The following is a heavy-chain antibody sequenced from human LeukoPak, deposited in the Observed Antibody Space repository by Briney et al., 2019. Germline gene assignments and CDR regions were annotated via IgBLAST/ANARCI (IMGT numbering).Heavy chain of an antibody. CDR1: GFTFSNAW. CDR2: IKSKTDGGTT. D-gene: IGHD2-2*01. Sequence: GGSLRLSCAASGFTFSNAWMSWVRQAPGKGLEWVGRIKSKTDGGTTDYAAPVKGGFTISRDDSKNTLYLQMNSLKTEDTAVYYCTTGGRRYCSSTSCYAAPDYWGQGTLVTVSS. V-gene: IGHV3-15*01. CDR3: TTGGRRYCSSTSCYAAPDY. J-gene: IGHJ4*02.